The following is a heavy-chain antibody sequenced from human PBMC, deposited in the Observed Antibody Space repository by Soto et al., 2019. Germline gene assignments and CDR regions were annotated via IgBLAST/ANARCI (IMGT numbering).Heavy chain of an antibody. CDR1: GYTFSNSG. V-gene: IGHV1-18*01. CDR3: ARDLQPHYDILTGYYSVNWFDP. J-gene: IGHJ5*02. D-gene: IGHD3-9*01. Sequence: GASVKVSCKASGYTFSNSGISWVRQAPGQGLEWLGWINSYNGNTNYAQQLQGRVTMTTDTSTSTAYMELRSLRSDDTAVYYCARDLQPHYDILTGYYSVNWFDPWGQGTLVTVSS. CDR2: INSYNGNT.